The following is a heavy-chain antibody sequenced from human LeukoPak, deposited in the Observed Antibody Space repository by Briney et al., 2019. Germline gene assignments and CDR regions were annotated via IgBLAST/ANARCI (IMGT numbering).Heavy chain of an antibody. Sequence: ASVKVSCKASEYTFTSYAMNWVRQAPGQGLEWMGWINTNTGNPTYAQGFTGRFVFSLDTSVSTAYLQISNLKAEDTALYYCARDNGGAKDAFDIWGQGTMVTVSS. J-gene: IGHJ3*02. CDR2: INTNTGNP. CDR3: ARDNGGAKDAFDI. CDR1: EYTFTSYA. D-gene: IGHD4-23*01. V-gene: IGHV7-4-1*02.